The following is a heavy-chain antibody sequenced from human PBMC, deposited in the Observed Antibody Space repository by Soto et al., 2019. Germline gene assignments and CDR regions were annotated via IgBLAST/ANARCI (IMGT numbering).Heavy chain of an antibody. Sequence: EVQLVESGGVVVQPGGSLRLSCAASGYTFDDYTMHWVRQAPGKSLEWVSLISWDGGKTYYADSVKGRFTISRDNSKNSLHVQMNSLTTEDSASYYCAKDRAAVTGAYYYYVMDVWGQGTTVTVSS. V-gene: IGHV3-43*01. CDR2: ISWDGGKT. J-gene: IGHJ6*02. CDR3: AKDRAAVTGAYYYYVMDV. CDR1: GYTFDDYT. D-gene: IGHD6-19*01.